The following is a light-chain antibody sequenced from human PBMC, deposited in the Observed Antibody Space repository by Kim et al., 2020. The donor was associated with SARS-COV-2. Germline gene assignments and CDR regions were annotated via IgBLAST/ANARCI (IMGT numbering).Light chain of an antibody. CDR1: KLGDKY. Sequence: SYELTQPPSVSVSPGQTASITCSGDKLGDKYACWYQQKPGQSPVLVIYQDSKRPSGIPERFSGSNSGNTATLTISGTPAMDEADYYCQAWDSSTVVFGGG. J-gene: IGLJ2*01. CDR3: QAWDSSTVV. V-gene: IGLV3-1*01. CDR2: QDS.